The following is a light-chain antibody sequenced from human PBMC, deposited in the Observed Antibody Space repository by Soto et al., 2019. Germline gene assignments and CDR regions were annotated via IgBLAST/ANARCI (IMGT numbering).Light chain of an antibody. CDR1: QNINNF. CDR3: QQSYSAPRT. V-gene: IGKV1-39*01. J-gene: IGKJ1*01. CDR2: AAS. Sequence: GARFTVTCRASQNINNFLNWYQQRPGQAPKLLIYAASSLQNGVASRISGSGSGTDFTLTISSLQPEDFVSYYCQQSYSAPRTFGQGTKVDTK.